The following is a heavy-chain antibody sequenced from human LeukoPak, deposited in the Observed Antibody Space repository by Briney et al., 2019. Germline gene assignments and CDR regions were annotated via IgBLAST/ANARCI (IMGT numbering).Heavy chain of an antibody. J-gene: IGHJ6*02. CDR2: ISGSGGST. D-gene: IGHD6-13*01. CDR3: ARDMIAAAGYYGMDV. V-gene: IGHV3-23*01. CDR1: GFTFSSYA. Sequence: GGSLRLSCAASGFTFSSYAMSWVRRAPGKGLEWVSAISGSGGSTYYADSVKGRFTISRDNSKNTLYLQMNSLRAEDTAVYYCARDMIAAAGYYGMDVWGQGTTVTVSS.